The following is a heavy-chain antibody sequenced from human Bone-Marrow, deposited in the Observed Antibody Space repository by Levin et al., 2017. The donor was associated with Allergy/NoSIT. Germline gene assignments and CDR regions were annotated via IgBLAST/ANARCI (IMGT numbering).Heavy chain of an antibody. CDR1: GYTFINYD. CDR2: IDPNRGNT. Sequence: GASVKVSCKTSGYTFINYDLSWIRQAAGQRLEWMGWIDPNRGNTGYPQKFQGRVSMTINTSISTAYMELKSLTSDDTAVYYCARGLMRRGGWSEALPNWFDPWGQGTLVIVSS. V-gene: IGHV1-8*01. CDR3: ARGLMRRGGWSEALPNWFDP. D-gene: IGHD6-19*01. J-gene: IGHJ5*02.